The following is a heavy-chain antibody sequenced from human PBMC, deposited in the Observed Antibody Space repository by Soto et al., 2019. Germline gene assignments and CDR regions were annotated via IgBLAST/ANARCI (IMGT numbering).Heavy chain of an antibody. J-gene: IGHJ4*02. CDR2: VSKSDYT. D-gene: IGHD3-10*01. CDR3: AREDSIIIPAVADV. CDR1: RFTFTNFG. V-gene: IGHV3-21*04. Sequence: GESLRLACYVSRFTFTNFGINWVRQAPGKGLEWVSSVSKSDYTYYSESVKGRFTISRDNAKNPVSLQMNNLRAEDTAVYYCAREDSIIIPAVADVWGQGTQVTVSS.